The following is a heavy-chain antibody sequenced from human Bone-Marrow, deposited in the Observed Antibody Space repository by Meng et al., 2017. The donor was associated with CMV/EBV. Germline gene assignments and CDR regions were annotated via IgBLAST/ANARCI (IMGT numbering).Heavy chain of an antibody. CDR2: IRYDGSNK. D-gene: IGHD6-6*01. Sequence: GESLKISCAASGFTFSSYGMHWVRQAPGKGLEWVAFIRYDGSNKYYADSVKGRFTISRDNANNSVYLQMNGLTVEDTAVYYCARAPIAARQDYFDFWGQGVLVTVSS. J-gene: IGHJ4*02. CDR3: ARAPIAARQDYFDF. CDR1: GFTFSSYG. V-gene: IGHV3-30*02.